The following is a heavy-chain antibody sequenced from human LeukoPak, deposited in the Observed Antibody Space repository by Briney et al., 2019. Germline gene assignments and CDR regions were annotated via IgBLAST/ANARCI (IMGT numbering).Heavy chain of an antibody. D-gene: IGHD3-16*02. CDR1: GFTFSSYE. V-gene: IGHV3-48*03. J-gene: IGHJ4*02. CDR2: ISSSGSTI. CDR3: AKIGPGVLSYYFDY. Sequence: PGGSLRLSCAASGFTFSSYEMNWVRQAPGKGLGWVSYISSSGSTIYYADSVKGRFTISRDNAKNSLYLQMNSLRAEDTAVYYCAKIGPGVLSYYFDYRGQGTLVTVSS.